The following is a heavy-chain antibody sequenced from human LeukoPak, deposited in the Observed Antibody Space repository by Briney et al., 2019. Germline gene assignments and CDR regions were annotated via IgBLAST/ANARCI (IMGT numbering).Heavy chain of an antibody. V-gene: IGHV4-39*07. CDR2: IYYSGST. CDR3: AGGRYSYGYADY. J-gene: IGHJ4*02. D-gene: IGHD5-18*01. CDR1: GGSISSSSYY. Sequence: SETLSLTCTVSGGSISSSSYYWDWMRQPPGKGLEWIGSIYYSGSTYYNPSLKSRVTISVDTSKNQFSLKLNSVTAADTAVYYCAGGRYSYGYADYWGQGTLVTVSS.